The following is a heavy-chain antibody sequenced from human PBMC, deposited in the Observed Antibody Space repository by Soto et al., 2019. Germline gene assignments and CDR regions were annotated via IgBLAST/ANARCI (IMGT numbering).Heavy chain of an antibody. CDR3: ARIKLVEWFFINVDVYDMDV. V-gene: IGHV3-48*02. Sequence: GGSLRLSCAASGFTFSRYAMSWVRQAPGKGLEWVSFISSDSRTIYYADSVEGRFTVSRDNARNSVSLQMDSLRDEDAAVYYCARIKLVEWFFINVDVYDMDVWGQGTPVTVSS. D-gene: IGHD3-3*01. J-gene: IGHJ6*02. CDR2: ISSDSRTI. CDR1: GFTFSRYA.